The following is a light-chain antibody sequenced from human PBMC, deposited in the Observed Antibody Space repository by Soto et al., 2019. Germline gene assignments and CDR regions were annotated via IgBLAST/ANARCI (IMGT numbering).Light chain of an antibody. V-gene: IGKV3-20*01. Sequence: IVLTQSPGTLSLSPGERATLSCRASQRVSRSHLAWYQQKPGQAPRLLIYGASSRATGIADRFSGSGSGTDFTLTISRLEPEDFAVYYCQQYGNSPPYSFGQGTKLEIK. CDR1: QRVSRSH. CDR3: QQYGNSPPYS. J-gene: IGKJ2*03. CDR2: GAS.